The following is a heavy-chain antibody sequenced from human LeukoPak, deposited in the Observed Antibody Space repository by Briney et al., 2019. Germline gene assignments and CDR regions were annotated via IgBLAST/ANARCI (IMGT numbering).Heavy chain of an antibody. CDR3: ARSRSDMVRGVIRYYYYYYGMDV. V-gene: IGHV4-39*07. CDR2: IYYSGST. D-gene: IGHD3-10*01. Sequence: PSETLSLTCTVSGGSISSSSYYWGWIRQPPGKGLEWIGSIYYSGSTNYNPSLKSRVTISVDTSKNQFSLKLSSVTAADTAVYYCARSRSDMVRGVIRYYYYYYGMDVWGQGTTVTVSS. CDR1: GGSISSSSYY. J-gene: IGHJ6*02.